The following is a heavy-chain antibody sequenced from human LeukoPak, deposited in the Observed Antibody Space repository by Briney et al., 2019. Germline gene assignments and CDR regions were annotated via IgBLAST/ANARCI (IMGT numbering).Heavy chain of an antibody. CDR2: MNPNSGNT. J-gene: IGHJ5*02. Sequence: RASVKVSCKASGYTFTSYDINWVRQATGQGLEWMGWMNPNSGNTGYAQKFQGRVTMTRNTSISTAYMELSSLRSEDTAVYYCARSTGSRDWFDPWGQGTLVTVSS. CDR1: GYTFTSYD. D-gene: IGHD1-1*01. V-gene: IGHV1-8*01. CDR3: ARSTGSRDWFDP.